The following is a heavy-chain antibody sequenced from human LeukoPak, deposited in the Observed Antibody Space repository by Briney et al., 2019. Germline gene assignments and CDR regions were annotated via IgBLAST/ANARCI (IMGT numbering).Heavy chain of an antibody. V-gene: IGHV3-7*01. J-gene: IGHJ4*02. D-gene: IGHD2-15*01. CDR1: GFTFSSYW. CDR2: IKQDGSEK. CDR3: ARAYGTSTVVVVAATYGY. Sequence: GGSLRLSCAASGFTFSSYWMSWVRQAPGKGLEWVANIKQDGSEKNYVDSVKGRFTISRDNAKNSLYLQMNSLRAEDTAVYHCARAYGTSTVVVVAATYGYWGQGTLVTVSS.